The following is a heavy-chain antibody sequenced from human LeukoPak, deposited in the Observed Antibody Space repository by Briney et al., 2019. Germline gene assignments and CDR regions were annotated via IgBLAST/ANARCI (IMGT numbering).Heavy chain of an antibody. V-gene: IGHV3-30*02. CDR2: IRYDGSNK. CDR3: AKDHLWHYYDSSGYYSREHYFDY. Sequence: HPGGSLRLSCAASGFTFSSYGMHWVRQAPGKGLEWVAFIRYDGSNKYYADSVKGRFTISRDNSKNTLYLQMNSLRAEDTAVYYCAKDHLWHYYDSSGYYSREHYFDYWGQGTLVTVSS. D-gene: IGHD3-22*01. CDR1: GFTFSSYG. J-gene: IGHJ4*02.